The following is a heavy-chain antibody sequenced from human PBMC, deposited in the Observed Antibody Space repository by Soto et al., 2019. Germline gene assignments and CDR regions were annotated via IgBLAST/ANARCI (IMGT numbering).Heavy chain of an antibody. D-gene: IGHD4-17*01. CDR2: VYYSGTA. CDR3: SRVGGYYGDYPNFDY. V-gene: IGHV4-59*01. Sequence: QVQLRETGPGLVKPSETLSLTCIVAGSSISPYYWTWIRQAPGKGLEWMGNVYYSGTASYTPSLKSRVTILVDRSRNLFSLRLTSVTAADTAVYFCSRVGGYYGDYPNFDYWGQGARVTVSS. CDR1: GSSISPYY. J-gene: IGHJ4*02.